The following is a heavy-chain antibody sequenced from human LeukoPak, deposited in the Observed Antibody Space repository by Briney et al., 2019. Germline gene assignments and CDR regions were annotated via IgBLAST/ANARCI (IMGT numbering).Heavy chain of an antibody. CDR1: GFTFSSYG. V-gene: IGHV3-30*02. J-gene: IGHJ3*02. CDR2: IRYDGSNK. D-gene: IGHD1-26*01. Sequence: GGSLRLSCAASGFTFSSYGMHWVRQAPGKGLEWVAFIRYDGSNKYYADSVKGRSTISRDNSKNTLYLQMNSLRAEDTAVYYCAKNGGSPGAFDIWGQGTMVTVSS. CDR3: AKNGGSPGAFDI.